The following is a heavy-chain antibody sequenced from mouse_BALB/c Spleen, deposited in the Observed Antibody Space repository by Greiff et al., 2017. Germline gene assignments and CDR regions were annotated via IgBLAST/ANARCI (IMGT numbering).Heavy chain of an antibody. CDR1: GYTFTSYW. D-gene: IGHD1-1*01. Sequence: QVQLQQPGAELVRPGASVKLSCKASGYTFTSYWINWVKQRPGQGLEWIGNIYPSDSYTNYNQKFKDKATLTVDKSSSTAYMQLSSPTSEDSAVYYCTRRGYGSSFDYWGQGTTLTVSS. CDR2: IYPSDSYT. V-gene: IGHV1-69*02. CDR3: TRRGYGSSFDY. J-gene: IGHJ2*01.